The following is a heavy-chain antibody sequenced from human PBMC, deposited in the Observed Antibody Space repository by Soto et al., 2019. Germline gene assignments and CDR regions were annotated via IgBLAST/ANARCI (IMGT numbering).Heavy chain of an antibody. CDR2: IYWDDDK. Sequence: SGPTLVNPTQTLTLTCTFSGFSLSTSGVGVGWIRQPPGKALEWLALIYWDDDKRYSPSLKSRLTITKDTSKNQVVLTMTNMDPVDTATYYCAHTGGSCYFPPICALDPWGQGTMVPVS. CDR3: AHTGGSCYFPPICALDP. D-gene: IGHD2-15*01. CDR1: GFSLSTSGVG. J-gene: IGHJ3*01. V-gene: IGHV2-5*02.